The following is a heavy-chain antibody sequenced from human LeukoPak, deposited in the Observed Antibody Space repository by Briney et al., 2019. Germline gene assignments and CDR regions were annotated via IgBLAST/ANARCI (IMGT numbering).Heavy chain of an antibody. CDR1: GFTFSNAW. V-gene: IGHV3-15*01. Sequence: GGSLRLSCAASGFTFSNAWMSWVRQAPGKGLEWVGRIKSKTDGGTTDYAAPVKGRFTISRDDSKNTLYLQMNSLKTEDTAVYYCTTAPYGDYDPVAFDIWGQGTMVTVSS. CDR2: IKSKTDGGTT. D-gene: IGHD4-17*01. J-gene: IGHJ3*02. CDR3: TTAPYGDYDPVAFDI.